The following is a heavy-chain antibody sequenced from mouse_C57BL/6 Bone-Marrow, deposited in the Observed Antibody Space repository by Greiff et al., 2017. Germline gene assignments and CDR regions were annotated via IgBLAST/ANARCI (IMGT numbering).Heavy chain of an antibody. V-gene: IGHV5-6*01. D-gene: IGHD1-1*01. J-gene: IGHJ4*01. CDR3: ARPYYGSSYGYAMDY. CDR1: GFTFSSYG. Sequence: EVMLVESGGDLVKPGGSLKLSCAASGFTFSSYGMSWVRQTPDKRLEWVATISSGGSYPYYPDSVKGRFTISRDNAKNTLYLQMSSLKSEDTAMYYCARPYYGSSYGYAMDYWGQGTSVTVSS. CDR2: ISSGGSYP.